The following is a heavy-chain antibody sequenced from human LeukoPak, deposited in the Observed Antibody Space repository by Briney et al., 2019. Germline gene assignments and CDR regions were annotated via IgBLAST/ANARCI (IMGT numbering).Heavy chain of an antibody. V-gene: IGHV5-51*01. J-gene: IGHJ3*02. CDR3: ARRGFCSGGDCFSAAFDI. CDR1: GYSFTSYW. CDR2: IYPADSGT. Sequence: GESLKISCKGSGYSFTSYWIGWVRQMPGKGLEWKGIIYPADSGTRYSPSFQGQVIISVDKSISTAYLQWSSLKASETAIYYCARRGFCSGGDCFSAAFDIWGQGTMVTVSS. D-gene: IGHD2-15*01.